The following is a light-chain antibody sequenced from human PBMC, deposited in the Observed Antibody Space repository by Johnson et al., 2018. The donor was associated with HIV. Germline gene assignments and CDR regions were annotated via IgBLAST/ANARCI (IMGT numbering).Light chain of an antibody. V-gene: IGLV1-51*02. CDR1: SSNIGNKY. CDR2: ENN. Sequence: QYVLTQPSSVSAAPGQKVTISCSGSSSNIGNKYVSWYQQLPGTAHKLLIYENNKRPSGIPDRFSGSKSGTSATLGITGLQTGDEADYYCGTWDNSLNPAYVFGTGTKVTVL. CDR3: GTWDNSLNPAYV. J-gene: IGLJ1*01.